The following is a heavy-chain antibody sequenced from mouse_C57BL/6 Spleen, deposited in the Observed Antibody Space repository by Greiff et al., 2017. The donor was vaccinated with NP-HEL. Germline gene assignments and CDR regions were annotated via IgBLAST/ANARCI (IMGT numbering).Heavy chain of an antibody. V-gene: IGHV1-53*01. J-gene: IGHJ4*01. CDR2: INPSNGGT. CDR1: GYTFTSYW. Sequence: QVHVKQPGTELVKPGASVKLSCKASGYTFTSYWMHWVKQRPGQGLEWIGNINPSNGGTNYNEKFKSKATLTVDKSSSTAYMQLSSLTSEDSAVYYCDARAGDYDGGYYAMDYWGQGTSVTVSS. D-gene: IGHD2-4*01. CDR3: DARAGDYDGGYYAMDY.